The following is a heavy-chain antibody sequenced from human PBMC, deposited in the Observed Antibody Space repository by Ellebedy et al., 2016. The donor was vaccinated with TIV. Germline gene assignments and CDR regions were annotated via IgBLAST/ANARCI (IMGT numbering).Heavy chain of an antibody. CDR2: ISYDGSNK. Sequence: GESLKISCAASGFTFSSYGMHWVRQAPGKGLEWVAVISYDGSNKYYADSVKGRFTISRDNSKNTLYLQMNSLRAEDTAVYYCAKHGVGGATDYWGQGTLVTVSS. J-gene: IGHJ4*02. CDR1: GFTFSSYG. D-gene: IGHD1-26*01. V-gene: IGHV3-30*18. CDR3: AKHGVGGATDY.